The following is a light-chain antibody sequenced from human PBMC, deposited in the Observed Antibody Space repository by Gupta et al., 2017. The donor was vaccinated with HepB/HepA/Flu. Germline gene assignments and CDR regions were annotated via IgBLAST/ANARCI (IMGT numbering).Light chain of an antibody. CDR2: SNN. Sequence: QSVLIQPPSVSGTPWQTVTISCSGSSSNIGSNTVNWYQQLPGTAPKLLIYSNNQRPSGVPDRFSGSKSGTSASLAISGLQSEDEANYYCAAWDDTLGQVFGGGTKLTVL. V-gene: IGLV1-44*01. J-gene: IGLJ3*02. CDR3: AAWDDTLGQV. CDR1: SSNIGSNT.